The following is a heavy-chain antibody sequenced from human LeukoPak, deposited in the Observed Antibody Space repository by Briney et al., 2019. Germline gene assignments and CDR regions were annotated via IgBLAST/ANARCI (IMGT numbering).Heavy chain of an antibody. J-gene: IGHJ5*02. CDR1: GYTLTELS. Sequence: ASVKVSCKVSGYTLTELSMHWVRQAPGKGLEWMGGFDPEDGETIYAQKFQGRVTMTEDTSTDTAYTELSSLRSEDTAVYYCATLRGYSHLGRFDPWGQGTLVTVSS. D-gene: IGHD5-12*01. CDR2: FDPEDGET. CDR3: ATLRGYSHLGRFDP. V-gene: IGHV1-24*01.